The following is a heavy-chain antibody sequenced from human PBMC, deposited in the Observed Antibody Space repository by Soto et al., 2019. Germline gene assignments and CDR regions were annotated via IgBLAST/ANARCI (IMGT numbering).Heavy chain of an antibody. CDR2: IYHGGST. CDR3: AKIAAAGSFFDN. J-gene: IGHJ4*02. D-gene: IGHD6-13*01. CDR1: SGSISSSNW. V-gene: IGHV4-4*02. Sequence: QVQLQESGPGLVKPSGTLSLTCAVSSGSISSSNWWSWVRQPPGKGLEWIGEIYHGGSTNYNPSLKSRVTILVDKSKNQFSLRLTSVTAADTAVYYCAKIAAAGSFFDNWGQGTLVTASS.